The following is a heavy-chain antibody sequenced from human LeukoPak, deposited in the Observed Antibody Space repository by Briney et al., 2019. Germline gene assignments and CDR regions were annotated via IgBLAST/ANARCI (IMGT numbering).Heavy chain of an antibody. CDR2: IFYSGRT. Sequence: PSETLSLTCTVSGGSISSYYWSWMRQPPGKGLEWIGYIFYSGRTNYNPSLKSRLTTSVDTSKNQFFLKLSSVTAADTAVYYCARPYSSGWYGAFDIWGQGTMVTVSS. D-gene: IGHD6-19*01. V-gene: IGHV4-59*08. J-gene: IGHJ3*02. CDR1: GGSISSYY. CDR3: ARPYSSGWYGAFDI.